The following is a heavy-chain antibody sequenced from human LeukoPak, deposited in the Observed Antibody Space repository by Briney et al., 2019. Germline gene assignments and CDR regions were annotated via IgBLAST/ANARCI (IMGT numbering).Heavy chain of an antibody. V-gene: IGHV1-69*05. CDR3: ARGDSGYDYGFDN. J-gene: IGHJ4*02. Sequence: SVKVSCKASGGTFSNHAISWVRQAPGQGLEWVGGIIPIFGTTNYAQKFQGRVTITTDESTSTGYMEPRSLRSDDTAVYYCARGDSGYDYGFDNWGQGTLVTVSS. CDR2: IIPIFGTT. D-gene: IGHD5-12*01. CDR1: GGTFSNHA.